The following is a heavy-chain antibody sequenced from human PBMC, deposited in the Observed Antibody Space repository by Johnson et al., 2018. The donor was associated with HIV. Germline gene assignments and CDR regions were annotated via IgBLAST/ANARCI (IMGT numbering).Heavy chain of an antibody. CDR2: IKSKSDGGTT. J-gene: IGHJ3*02. V-gene: IGHV3-15*01. D-gene: IGHD3-3*01. CDR3: TTNFWSGFYPDAFDI. Sequence: VQLVESGGGLVKPGGSLRLPCAASGFTFSNAWMTWVRQAPGKGLEWVGRIKSKSDGGTTDYAAHVRGRFTISRDDSETTVYLQMNSLKTEDTAVYYCTTNFWSGFYPDAFDIWGQGTMVTVSS. CDR1: GFTFSNAW.